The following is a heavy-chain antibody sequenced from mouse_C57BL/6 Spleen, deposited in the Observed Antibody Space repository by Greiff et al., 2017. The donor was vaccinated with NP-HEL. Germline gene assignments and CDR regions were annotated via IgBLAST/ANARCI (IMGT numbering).Heavy chain of an antibody. CDR2: IYPGNSDT. V-gene: IGHV1-5*01. D-gene: IGHD1-1*01. CDR1: GYTFTSYW. Sequence: EVQLQQSGTVLARPGASVKMSCKTSGYTFTSYWMHWVKQRPGQGLEWIGAIYPGNSDTSYNQKFKGKAKLTAVTSASTAYMELSSLTNEDSAVYYCTRKYYGSTDYFDYWGQGTTLTVSS. CDR3: TRKYYGSTDYFDY. J-gene: IGHJ2*01.